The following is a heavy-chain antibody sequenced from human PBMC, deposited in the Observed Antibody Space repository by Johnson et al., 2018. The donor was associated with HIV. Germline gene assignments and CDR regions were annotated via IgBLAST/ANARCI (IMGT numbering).Heavy chain of an antibody. D-gene: IGHD4-17*01. CDR2: ISSSGSTI. CDR1: GFTFSSYA. V-gene: IGHV3-48*04. Sequence: VQLVESGGGLVQPGGSLRLSCAASGFTFSSYAMSWVRQAPGKGLEWVSYISSSGSTIYYADSVKGRFTISRDNAKNSLYLQMNSLRAEDTAVYDWARGGDYGDWSGDFDIWGQGTMVTVSS. J-gene: IGHJ3*02. CDR3: ARGGDYGDWSGDFDI.